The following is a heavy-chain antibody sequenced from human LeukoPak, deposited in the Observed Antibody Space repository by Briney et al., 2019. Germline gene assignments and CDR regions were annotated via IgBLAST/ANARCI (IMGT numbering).Heavy chain of an antibody. V-gene: IGHV3-33*01. CDR1: GFTFSSYG. D-gene: IGHD7-27*01. Sequence: GRSLRLSCAASGFTFSSYGMHWVRQAPGKGLEWVAVIWYDGSNKYYADSVKGRFTISRDNSKNTLYLQMNSLRAEDTAVYYCARERNWGSPLYYFDYWGQGTLVTVSS. J-gene: IGHJ4*02. CDR2: IWYDGSNK. CDR3: ARERNWGSPLYYFDY.